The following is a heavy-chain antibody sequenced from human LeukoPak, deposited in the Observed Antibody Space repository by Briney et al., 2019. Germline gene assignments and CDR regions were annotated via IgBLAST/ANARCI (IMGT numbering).Heavy chain of an antibody. J-gene: IGHJ5*02. D-gene: IGHD5-18*01. Sequence: GGSLRLSCAASGFTFSSYWMNWVRQAPGKGPEWVSYISSSSSTVYYVDSVKGRFTISRVNAKNSLYLQMNSLRAEDTAVYYCARDHRYSYLNWFDPWGQGTLVTVSS. CDR3: ARDHRYSYLNWFDP. V-gene: IGHV3-48*01. CDR2: ISSSSSTV. CDR1: GFTFSSYW.